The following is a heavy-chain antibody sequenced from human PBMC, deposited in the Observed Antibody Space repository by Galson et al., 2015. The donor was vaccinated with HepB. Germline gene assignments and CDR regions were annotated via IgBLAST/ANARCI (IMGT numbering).Heavy chain of an antibody. Sequence: CAISGDSVSSNSAAWNWIRQSPSRGLEWLGRTYYRSKWYNDYAVSVKSRITINPDTSKNQFSLQLNSVTPEDTAVYYCARVRGTAHRLVRYYYYGMDVWGQGTTVTVSS. CDR2: TYYRSKWYN. CDR3: ARVRGTAHRLVRYYYYGMDV. D-gene: IGHD6-19*01. J-gene: IGHJ6*02. CDR1: GDSVSSNSAA. V-gene: IGHV6-1*01.